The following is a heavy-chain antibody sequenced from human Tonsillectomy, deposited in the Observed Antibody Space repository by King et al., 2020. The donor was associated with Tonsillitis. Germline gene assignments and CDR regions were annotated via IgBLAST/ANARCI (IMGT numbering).Heavy chain of an antibody. CDR3: AREYCSGGSCYRNWFDP. CDR2: IIPIFGTA. V-gene: IGHV1-69*01. CDR1: GGTFSSYA. D-gene: IGHD2-15*01. Sequence: QLVQSGAEVKKPGSSVKVSCKASGGTFSSYAISWVRQAPGQGLEWMGGIIPIFGTANYAQKFHGRVTITADESTSTAYMELSSLRSEDTAVYYCAREYCSGGSCYRNWFDPWGQGTLVTVSS. J-gene: IGHJ5*02.